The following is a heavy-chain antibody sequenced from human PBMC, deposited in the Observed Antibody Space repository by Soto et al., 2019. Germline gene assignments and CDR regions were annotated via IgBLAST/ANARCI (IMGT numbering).Heavy chain of an antibody. CDR1: GFTFSSYA. D-gene: IGHD3-3*01. J-gene: IGHJ6*02. CDR3: ARLYDFWSGYYWRRGYYYGMDV. V-gene: IGHV3-30-3*01. Sequence: QVQLVESGGGVVQPGRSLRLSCAASGFTFSSYAMHWVRQAPGKGLEWVAVISYDGSNKYYADSVKGRFTISRDNSKNPLYLQMNSLRAEDTAVYYCARLYDFWSGYYWRRGYYYGMDVWGQGTTVTVSS. CDR2: ISYDGSNK.